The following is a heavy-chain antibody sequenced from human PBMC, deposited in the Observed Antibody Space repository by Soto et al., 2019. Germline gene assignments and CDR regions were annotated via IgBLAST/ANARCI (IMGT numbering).Heavy chain of an antibody. V-gene: IGHV3-48*03. CDR2: ISKSGSTI. D-gene: IGHD1-1*01. CDR1: GFTFSTYE. CDR3: AREGYYYFDY. Sequence: EVQLVESGGGLVQPGGSLRLSCAASGFTFSTYEMHWVRQAPGKGLEWVSYISKSGSTIYYADSVKGRFTISRDSAKNSRFLQLTSLRAEDTAVYYCAREGYYYFDYWGQGTLVTVSS. J-gene: IGHJ4*02.